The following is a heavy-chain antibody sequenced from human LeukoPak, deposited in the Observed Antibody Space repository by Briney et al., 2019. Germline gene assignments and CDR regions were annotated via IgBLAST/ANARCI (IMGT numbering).Heavy chain of an antibody. Sequence: PGRSLRLSCAASGFTVSKYDMHWVRQATGKGLEWVSAIGTGGDTYYPGSVKGRFTISRENAKNSLYLQMNSLRAGDTAVYYCARAWGKYSGYFDYWGQGTLVTVSS. CDR1: GFTVSKYD. CDR3: ARAWGKYSGYFDY. CDR2: IGTGGDT. V-gene: IGHV3-13*01. D-gene: IGHD5-12*01. J-gene: IGHJ4*02.